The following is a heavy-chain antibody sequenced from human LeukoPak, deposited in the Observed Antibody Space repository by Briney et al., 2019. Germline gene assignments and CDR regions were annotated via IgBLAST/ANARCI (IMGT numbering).Heavy chain of an antibody. CDR1: GFTFSSYD. Sequence: PGGSLRLSCAASGFTFSSYDMHWVRQATGKGLEWVSAIGTAGDTYYPGSVKGRFTISRENAKSSLYLQMNSLRAGDTAVYYCARGRIGNDAFDIWGQGTMVTVSS. CDR2: IGTAGDT. V-gene: IGHV3-13*01. D-gene: IGHD2-15*01. J-gene: IGHJ3*02. CDR3: ARGRIGNDAFDI.